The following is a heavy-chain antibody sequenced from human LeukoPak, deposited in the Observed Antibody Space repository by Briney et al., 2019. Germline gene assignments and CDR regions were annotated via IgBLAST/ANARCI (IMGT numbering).Heavy chain of an antibody. D-gene: IGHD1-7*01. J-gene: IGHJ4*02. CDR1: GDSFSSYF. CDR3: AREITGTRGVDY. CDR2: MYTSGIT. V-gene: IGHV4-4*07. Sequence: KPSETLSLTCTVSGDSFSSYFWSWIRQPAGKGLEWIGRMYTSGITNSNPSLKSRVTMSVDTSKNQFSLNLTSLTAADTAVYYCAREITGTRGVDYWGQGILVTVSS.